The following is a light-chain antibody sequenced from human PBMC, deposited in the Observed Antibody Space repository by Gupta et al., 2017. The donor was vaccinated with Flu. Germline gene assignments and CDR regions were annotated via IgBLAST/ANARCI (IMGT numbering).Light chain of an antibody. V-gene: IGLV1-44*01. CDR2: NNT. Sequence: QSLLTQPPSASGAPGQRVTISCSGSSSNIGSHGVNWHQQVPGTAPKLLIYNNTQRPSGVPDRFSGTKSGTSAALVLSGLQSEDGADYYCAAWDDSLNGWVFGGGTKLTDL. CDR3: AAWDDSLNGWV. J-gene: IGLJ3*02. CDR1: SSNIGSHG.